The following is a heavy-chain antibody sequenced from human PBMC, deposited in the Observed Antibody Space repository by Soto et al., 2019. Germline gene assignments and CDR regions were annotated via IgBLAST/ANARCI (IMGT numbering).Heavy chain of an antibody. CDR3: AVNSGSY. CDR2: ISGSGGST. CDR1: GFTFSSYA. D-gene: IGHD1-26*01. V-gene: IGHV3-23*01. J-gene: IGHJ4*02. Sequence: EVQLLESGGGLVQPGGSLSLSCAASGFTFSSYAMSWVRQAPGKGLEWVSAISGSGGSTYYADAVKGRFTISRDNANDSLYLQRNILRADVTVVYYCAVNSGSYWGEGTLVTVSS.